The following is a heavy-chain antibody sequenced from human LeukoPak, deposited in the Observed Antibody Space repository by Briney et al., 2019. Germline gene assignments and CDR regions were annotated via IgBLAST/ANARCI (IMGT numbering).Heavy chain of an antibody. CDR3: ARGSWHRGLNWFDP. J-gene: IGHJ5*02. Sequence: SQTLSLTCDISGDSVSSNFAAWNWIRQSPSRGLEWLGRTYYRSKWFNDYAVSVKSRITINPDTSKNQFSLQLNSVTPEDTAVYYCARGSWHRGLNWFDPWGQGTLVTVSS. D-gene: IGHD6-13*01. CDR1: GDSVSSNFAA. CDR2: TYYRSKWFN. V-gene: IGHV6-1*01.